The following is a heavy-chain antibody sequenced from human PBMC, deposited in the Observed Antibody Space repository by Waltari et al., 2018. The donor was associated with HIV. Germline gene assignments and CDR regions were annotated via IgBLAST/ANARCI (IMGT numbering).Heavy chain of an antibody. D-gene: IGHD3-16*01. CDR3: ARDRGFGATGFDY. CDR2: IYHTGIT. Sequence: QVQLQESGPGLVKPSETLSLTCAVSGYSISPNSYWGWIRQPPGKGLEWIGSIYHTGITYYNPSLKSRVTISVHTSKNQFSLKVNSATAAETAVYYCARDRGFGATGFDYWGPGTTVTVSS. J-gene: IGHJ4*03. CDR1: GYSISPNSY. V-gene: IGHV4-38-2*02.